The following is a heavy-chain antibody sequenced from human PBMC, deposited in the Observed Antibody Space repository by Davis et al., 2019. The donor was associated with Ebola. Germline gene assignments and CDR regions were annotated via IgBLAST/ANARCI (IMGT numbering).Heavy chain of an antibody. CDR1: GFTFSSYS. CDR3: AYQSATVTSLWYYGMDV. CDR2: ISSSSSTI. J-gene: IGHJ6*02. Sequence: GESLKISCAASGFTFSSYSMNWVRQAPGKGLEWVSYISSSSSTIYYADSVKGRFTISRDNAKNSLYLQMNSLRDEDTAVYYCAYQSATVTSLWYYGMDVWGQGTTVTVSS. V-gene: IGHV3-48*02. D-gene: IGHD4-17*01.